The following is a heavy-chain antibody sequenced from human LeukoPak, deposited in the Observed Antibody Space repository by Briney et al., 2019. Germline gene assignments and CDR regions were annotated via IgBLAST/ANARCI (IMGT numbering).Heavy chain of an antibody. Sequence: SETLSLTCTVSGGSISSDNYYWSWIRQPPGKGLEWIGEINHSGSTNYNPSLKSRVTISVDTSKNQFSLKLSSVTAADTAVYYCARSPYDYVWGSYRSHIDHWGQGTLVTVSS. CDR3: ARSPYDYVWGSYRSHIDH. D-gene: IGHD3-16*02. CDR2: INHSGST. V-gene: IGHV4-39*07. CDR1: GGSISSDNYY. J-gene: IGHJ4*02.